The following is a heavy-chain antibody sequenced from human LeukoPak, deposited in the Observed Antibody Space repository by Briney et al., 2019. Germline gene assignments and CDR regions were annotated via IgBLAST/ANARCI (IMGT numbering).Heavy chain of an antibody. CDR2: IYYTGST. V-gene: IGHV4-61*01. CDR3: ARVRGNYFPDY. D-gene: IGHD4-11*01. Sequence: SETLCLTCTVSGGSISSGSYYWGWIRQPPGKGLEWIGYIYYTGSTNYNPSLKSRVTISVDTSKNQFSLKLSSVTAADTAVYYCARVRGNYFPDYWGQGTLVTVSS. CDR1: GGSISSGSYY. J-gene: IGHJ4*02.